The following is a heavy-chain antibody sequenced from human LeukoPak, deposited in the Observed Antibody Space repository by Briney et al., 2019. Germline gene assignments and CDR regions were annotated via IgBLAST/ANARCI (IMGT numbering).Heavy chain of an antibody. Sequence: GASVKVSCKASGGTFSSYAISWVRQAPGQGLEWMGGIIPIFGTANYAQKFQGRVTITADESTSTAYMELSSLRSEDTAVYYCAREPEVGAPYLYYFDYWGQGTLVTVSS. CDR3: AREPEVGAPYLYYFDY. D-gene: IGHD3-16*01. CDR1: GGTFSSYA. V-gene: IGHV1-69*13. CDR2: IIPIFGTA. J-gene: IGHJ4*02.